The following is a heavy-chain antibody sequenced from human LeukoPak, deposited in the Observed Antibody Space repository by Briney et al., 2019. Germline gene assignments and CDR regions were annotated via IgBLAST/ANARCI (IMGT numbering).Heavy chain of an antibody. Sequence: GSLRLSCAASRFIFSNFAMSWVRQAPGKGLEWVSTINGSGGSTYYANSVKGRFTISRDNSKNTSSLQMNSLRAEDTAVYYCAKDRNYYDSSGYYGWGQGTLVTVSS. J-gene: IGHJ4*02. CDR3: AKDRNYYDSSGYYG. CDR1: RFIFSNFA. V-gene: IGHV3-23*01. D-gene: IGHD3-22*01. CDR2: INGSGGST.